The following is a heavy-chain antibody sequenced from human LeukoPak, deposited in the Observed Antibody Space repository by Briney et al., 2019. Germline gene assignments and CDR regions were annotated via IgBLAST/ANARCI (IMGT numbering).Heavy chain of an antibody. V-gene: IGHV3-7*01. Sequence: PRGSLRLSCAASGFTFSSYWMSWVRQAPGKGLEWVANIKQDGSEKYYVDSVKGRFTISRDNAKNSLYLQMNSLRAEDTAVYYCARDPSHYDFWSGYYVDYWGQGTLVTVSS. CDR2: IKQDGSEK. CDR3: ARDPSHYDFWSGYYVDY. J-gene: IGHJ4*02. CDR1: GFTFSSYW. D-gene: IGHD3-3*01.